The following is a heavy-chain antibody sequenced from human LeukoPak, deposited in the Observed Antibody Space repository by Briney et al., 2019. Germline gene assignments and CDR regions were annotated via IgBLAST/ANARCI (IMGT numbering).Heavy chain of an antibody. D-gene: IGHD6-19*01. V-gene: IGHV4-59*01. CDR3: ARFKRAGGWSYFDY. CDR2: IYNSGST. J-gene: IGHJ4*02. Sequence: SETLSLTCTVSGGSISTYYWSWIRRPPGKGLEWIGHIYNSGSTNYSPSLKSRVTISVDTSKNQFSLKLSSVTAADTAVYYCARFKRAGGWSYFDYWGQGTLVTVSS. CDR1: GGSISTYY.